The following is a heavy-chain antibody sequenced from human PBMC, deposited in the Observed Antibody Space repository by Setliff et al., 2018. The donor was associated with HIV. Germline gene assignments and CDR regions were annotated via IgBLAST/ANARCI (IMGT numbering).Heavy chain of an antibody. J-gene: IGHJ6*02. CDR1: GFTFSSYG. CDR3: AKDVCSGAYCYAYYYYGMDV. D-gene: IGHD2-15*01. V-gene: IGHV3-30*02. Sequence: GASLTISCAASGFTFSSYGMHWVRQAPGKGLDWVAFIRYDGSNKYYADSVEGRFTISRDNSQNTLYLHVNSLRVEDTAVYYCAKDVCSGAYCYAYYYYGMDVWGQGTMVTVSS. CDR2: IRYDGSNK.